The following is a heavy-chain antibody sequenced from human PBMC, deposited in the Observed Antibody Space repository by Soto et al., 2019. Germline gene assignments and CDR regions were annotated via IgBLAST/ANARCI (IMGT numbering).Heavy chain of an antibody. J-gene: IGHJ4*02. CDR3: ARENGDYVPNYFDY. CDR1: GGSLTSDDHY. D-gene: IGHD4-17*01. Sequence: QVRLQESGPGLVKPSQTLSLTCSVSGGSLTSDDHYWSWIRHHPGKGLEWIGYISHSGSTFYNPSLKSRVAMSVDTSRNQFSLKLSSVTAADTAVYYCARENGDYVPNYFDYWGQGTLVTVSS. CDR2: ISHSGST. V-gene: IGHV4-31*03.